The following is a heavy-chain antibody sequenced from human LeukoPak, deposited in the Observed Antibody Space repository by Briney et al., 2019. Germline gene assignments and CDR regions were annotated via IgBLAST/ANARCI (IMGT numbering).Heavy chain of an antibody. CDR1: GFTFSSYG. J-gene: IGHJ6*03. V-gene: IGHV3-20*04. Sequence: GGSLRLSCAASGFTFSSYGMSWVRQAPGKGLEWVSGINWNGGSTGYADSVKGRFTISRDNAKNSLYLQMNSLRAEDTALYYCARVVSGYDLVHYYYYMDVWGKGTTVTISS. CDR3: ARVVSGYDLVHYYYYMDV. CDR2: INWNGGST. D-gene: IGHD5-12*01.